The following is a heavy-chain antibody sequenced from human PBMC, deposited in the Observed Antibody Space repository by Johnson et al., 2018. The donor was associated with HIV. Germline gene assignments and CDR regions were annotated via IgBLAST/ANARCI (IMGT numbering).Heavy chain of an antibody. CDR3: AKERGKRWLHPRDAFDI. Sequence: QVQLVESGGGLVQPGGSLRHSCAASGFTFSSYGMHWVRQAPGKGLEWVAVIWYDGSNKYYADSVKGRFTISRDNSKNTLYLRMNSLRAEDTAVYYCAKERGKRWLHPRDAFDIWGQGTMVTVSS. J-gene: IGHJ3*02. D-gene: IGHD5-24*01. CDR2: IWYDGSNK. V-gene: IGHV3-30*02. CDR1: GFTFSSYG.